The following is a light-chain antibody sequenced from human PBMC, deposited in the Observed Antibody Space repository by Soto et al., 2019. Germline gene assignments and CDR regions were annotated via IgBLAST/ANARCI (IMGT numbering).Light chain of an antibody. Sequence: EIVMTQSPVTLSVSPGERATLSCRASQSVSSNLAWYQQKPGQAPSLLIYGAFTRATGIPARFNGTGSGTEFTLTISSLQSEDFALYYCQQYNDWPLTFGQGTKVDTK. CDR3: QQYNDWPLT. CDR1: QSVSSN. J-gene: IGKJ1*01. CDR2: GAF. V-gene: IGKV3-15*01.